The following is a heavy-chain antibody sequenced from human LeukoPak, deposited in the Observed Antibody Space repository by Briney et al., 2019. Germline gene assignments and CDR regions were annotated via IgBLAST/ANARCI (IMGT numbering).Heavy chain of an antibody. CDR2: ISYDGSNK. D-gene: IGHD2-15*01. V-gene: IGHV3-30*04. CDR1: GFTFSNYA. Sequence: GGSLRLSCAASGFTFSNYAMYWVRQAPGKGLEWVAVISYDGSNKYYADSVKGRFTISRDNSKNTLYLQMNSLRIEDTAVYYCASFYCSGGSCYQYYYYYYMDVWGKGTTVTISS. J-gene: IGHJ6*03. CDR3: ASFYCSGGSCYQYYYYYYMDV.